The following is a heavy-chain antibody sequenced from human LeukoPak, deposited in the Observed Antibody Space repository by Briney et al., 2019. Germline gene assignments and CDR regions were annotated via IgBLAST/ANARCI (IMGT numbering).Heavy chain of an antibody. V-gene: IGHV4-39*01. D-gene: IGHD1-1*01. CDR1: GGSISFRSNS. CDR3: ARHHAEILVPND. CDR2: ISYSGST. J-gene: IGHJ4*02. Sequence: SETLSLTCTVSGGSISFRSNSWGWIRQPPGKGLEWIATISYSGSTYYNPSLKTRATISIDTPTSKNQFSLTLSSVTAADTAVYYCARHHAEILVPNDWGQGTLVTVSS.